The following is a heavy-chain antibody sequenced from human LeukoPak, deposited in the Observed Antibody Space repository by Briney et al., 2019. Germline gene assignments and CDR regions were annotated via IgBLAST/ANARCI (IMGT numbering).Heavy chain of an antibody. CDR1: GFTFSGYA. V-gene: IGHV3-23*01. D-gene: IGHD2-15*01. Sequence: PGGSLRLSCAASGFTFSGYAMSWVRQAPGKGLEWVSLITGSGATTYYADSVRGRFTVSRDNSKNTLYLQMNSLRAEDTAVYFCAKGDCGGTCLLIDNWGQGILVTVSS. CDR2: ITGSGATT. CDR3: AKGDCGGTCLLIDN. J-gene: IGHJ4*02.